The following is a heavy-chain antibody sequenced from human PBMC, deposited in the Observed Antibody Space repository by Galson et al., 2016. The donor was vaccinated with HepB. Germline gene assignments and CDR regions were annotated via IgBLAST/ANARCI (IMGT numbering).Heavy chain of an antibody. V-gene: IGHV4-31*03. J-gene: IGHJ4*01. CDR2: IYNSGST. CDR3: ARNGFYCLDY. Sequence: TLSLTCTVSGGSISSGDYYWSWIRQHPGKGLEWIGYIYNSGSTTYNPSLKSRVTISVDNFKNQFSLKLSSVTAADTAVYYCARNGFYCLDYWGQGILVTVSS. CDR1: GGSISSGDYY. D-gene: IGHD2/OR15-2a*01.